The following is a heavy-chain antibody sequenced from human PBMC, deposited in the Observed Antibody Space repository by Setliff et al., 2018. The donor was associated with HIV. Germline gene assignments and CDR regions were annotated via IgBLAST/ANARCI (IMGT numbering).Heavy chain of an antibody. Sequence: PGGSLRLSCAASGFTFSSYSMNWVRQAPGKGLEWVSYISGSSSTIDYAGSLKGRFTISRDNAKNSLYLQMNSLRDEDTAVYYCAKDVGGIVVAAFDYWGQGTLVTVSS. D-gene: IGHD6-19*01. CDR3: AKDVGGIVVAAFDY. CDR2: ISGSSSTI. CDR1: GFTFSSYS. V-gene: IGHV3-48*02. J-gene: IGHJ4*02.